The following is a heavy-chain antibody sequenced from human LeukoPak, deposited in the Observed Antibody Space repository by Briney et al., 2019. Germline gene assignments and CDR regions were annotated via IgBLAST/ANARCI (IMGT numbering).Heavy chain of an antibody. V-gene: IGHV3-23*01. J-gene: IGHJ4*02. CDR1: GFTFSNYA. Sequence: PGGSLRLSCAGSGFTFSNYAMSWVRQAPGKGLEWVSGISGSGGTTYYADSVKGRFTISRDNSKNTLFLQMISLRAEDTAVYYCATHCSSTSYYAYWGQGTLVTVSS. D-gene: IGHD2-2*01. CDR2: ISGSGGTT. CDR3: ATHCSSTSYYAY.